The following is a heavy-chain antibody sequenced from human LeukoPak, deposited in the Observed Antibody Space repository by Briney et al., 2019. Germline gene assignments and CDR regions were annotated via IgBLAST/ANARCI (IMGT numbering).Heavy chain of an antibody. V-gene: IGHV4-4*02. J-gene: IGHJ6*03. CDR3: LAAAGGYYYYYMDV. CDR1: GGSISSSNW. CDR2: IYHSGST. Sequence: PSGTLSLTCAVSGGSISSSNWWSWVRQPPGKGLEWIGEIYHSGSTNYNPSLKSRVTISVGKSKNQFSLKLSSVTAADTAVYYCLAAAGGYYYYYMDVWGKGTTVTVSS. D-gene: IGHD6-13*01.